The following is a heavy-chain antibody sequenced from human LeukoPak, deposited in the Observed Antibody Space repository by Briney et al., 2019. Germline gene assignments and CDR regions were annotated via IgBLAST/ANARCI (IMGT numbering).Heavy chain of an antibody. CDR2: IYYSGST. CDR1: GGSISSSSYY. V-gene: IGHV4-39*07. D-gene: IGHD7-27*01. CDR3: ARAVANCGSRSALVY. J-gene: IGHJ4*02. Sequence: SETLSLTCTVSGGSISSSSYYWGWIRQPPGKGLEWIGSIYYSGSTYYNPSLKSRVTISVDTSKNQFSLKLSSVTAADTAVYYCARAVANCGSRSALVYWGQGTLVTVSS.